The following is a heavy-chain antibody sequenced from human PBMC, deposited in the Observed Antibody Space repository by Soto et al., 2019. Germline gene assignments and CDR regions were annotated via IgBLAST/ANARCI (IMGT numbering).Heavy chain of an antibody. J-gene: IGHJ4*02. CDR3: AHSRNLITEDAQVGDFDY. D-gene: IGHD3-10*01. Sequence: QITLKESGPTQVKPTQTLTLTCSFSGFSLNTDGEGVGWVRQPPGEALEWIALIYWDDDERYSPSLKTRLTITKDPSKSQVVLIMTNMDPVDTATYYCAHSRNLITEDAQVGDFDYWGQGSLVTVSS. CDR2: IYWDDDE. CDR1: GFSLNTDGEG. V-gene: IGHV2-5*02.